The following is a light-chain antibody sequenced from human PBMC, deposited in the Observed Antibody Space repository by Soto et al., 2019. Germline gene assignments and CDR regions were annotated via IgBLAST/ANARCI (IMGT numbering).Light chain of an antibody. CDR1: QSVLYSSNNKNY. V-gene: IGKV4-1*01. J-gene: IGKJ2*01. CDR3: QQYESTPPT. Sequence: DIVMTQSPDSLAVSLGERATINCKSSQSVLYSSNNKNYLAWYQQRTGQPPKLLIYWASTRESGVPDRFSGSGSGTDFTLTITSLHAEDVAVYYCQQYESTPPTFGQGTKLEIK. CDR2: WAS.